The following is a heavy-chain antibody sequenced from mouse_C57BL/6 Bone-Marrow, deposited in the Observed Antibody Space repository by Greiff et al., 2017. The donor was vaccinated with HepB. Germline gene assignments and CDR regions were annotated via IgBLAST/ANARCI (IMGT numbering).Heavy chain of an antibody. V-gene: IGHV1-54*01. D-gene: IGHD1-1*01. Sequence: QVQLKQSGAELVRPGPSVKVSCKASGYAFTNYLIEWVKQRPGQGLEWIGVINPGSGGTNYNEKFKGKATLTADKSSSTAYMQLSSLTSEDSAVYICVREGKYGSGDEAMDYWGEGKPVTASS. J-gene: IGHJ4*01. CDR3: VREGKYGSGDEAMDY. CDR2: INPGSGGT. CDR1: GYAFTNYL.